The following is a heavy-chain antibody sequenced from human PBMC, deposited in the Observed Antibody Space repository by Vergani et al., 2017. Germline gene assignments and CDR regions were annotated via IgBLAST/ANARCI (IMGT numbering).Heavy chain of an antibody. D-gene: IGHD2-8*01. Sequence: EVQMVASGGGLVKPGGSLRLSCVASGFTFSHYSMNWVRQAPGKGLEWVSSISVNNDDVYYVDSVKGRFTISIDNAKNALYLVVSRLRAEDTAVYYCARGYCTNSICRGKVVSGGQGIMVTVSS. J-gene: IGHJ3*01. CDR1: GFTFSHYS. V-gene: IGHV3-21*01. CDR3: ARGYCTNSICRGKVVS. CDR2: ISVNNDDV.